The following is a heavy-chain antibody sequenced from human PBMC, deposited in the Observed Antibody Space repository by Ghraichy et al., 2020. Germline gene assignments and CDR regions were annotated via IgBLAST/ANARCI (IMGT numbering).Heavy chain of an antibody. V-gene: IGHV3-7*01. D-gene: IGHD1-26*01. Sequence: GGSLRLSCAASGFTFSASWMSWVRQAPGKGLEWVANIRQDGGETHYVDSVKGRFTISRDNAKNSVYPQLNNLRAEDTALYFCARKVSGSYYPEYFQHWGQGTLVTVSS. CDR3: ARKVSGSYYPEYFQH. CDR1: GFTFSASW. J-gene: IGHJ1*01. CDR2: IRQDGGET.